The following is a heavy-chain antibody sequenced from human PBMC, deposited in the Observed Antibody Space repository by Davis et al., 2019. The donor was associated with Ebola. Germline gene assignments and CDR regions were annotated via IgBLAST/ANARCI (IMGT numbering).Heavy chain of an antibody. CDR1: GGSISSGDYY. CDR2: IYYSGGT. V-gene: IGHV4-30-4*08. CDR3: ARDHYSSSSYFDC. Sequence: SETLSLTCTVSGGSISSGDYYWSWIRQPPGKGLEWIGYIYYSGGTNYNPSLKSRITISVDTSRNQFSLKLNSVTAADTAVYYCARDHYSSSSYFDCWGQGTLVTVSS. D-gene: IGHD6-6*01. J-gene: IGHJ4*02.